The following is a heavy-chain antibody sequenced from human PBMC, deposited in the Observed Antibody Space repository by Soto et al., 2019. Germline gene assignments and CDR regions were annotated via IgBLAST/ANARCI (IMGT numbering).Heavy chain of an antibody. CDR1: GFTFSSYW. Sequence: EVQLVESGGGLVQPGGSLRLSCAASGFTFSSYWMSWVRQAPGKGLEWVANIKQDGSEKYYVDSVKGRFTISRDNAKNSLYLQMNSLRAEDTAVYYCARISYDYVWGSYRDYLGQGTLVTVSS. CDR2: IKQDGSEK. V-gene: IGHV3-7*05. D-gene: IGHD3-16*02. CDR3: ARISYDYVWGSYRDY. J-gene: IGHJ4*02.